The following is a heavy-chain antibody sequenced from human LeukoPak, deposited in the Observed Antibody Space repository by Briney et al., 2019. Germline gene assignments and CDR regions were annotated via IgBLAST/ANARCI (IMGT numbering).Heavy chain of an antibody. J-gene: IGHJ4*02. V-gene: IGHV1-2*02. CDR1: GYTFTGYY. CDR2: INPNSGGT. Sequence: ASVKVSCKASGYTFTGYYMHWVRQAPGQGLEWMGWINPNSGGTNYAQKFQGRVTMTRDTSISTAYMELSRLRSDDTAVYHCARDLQLLWFGELGVYWGQGTLVTVSS. CDR3: ARDLQLLWFGELGVY. D-gene: IGHD3-10*01.